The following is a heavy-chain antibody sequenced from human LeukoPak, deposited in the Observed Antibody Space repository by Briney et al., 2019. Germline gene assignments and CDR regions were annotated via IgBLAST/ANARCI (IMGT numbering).Heavy chain of an antibody. V-gene: IGHV3-74*01. J-gene: IGHJ4*02. CDR3: ATSRTFDY. Sequence: GGSLRLSCAASGFTFSSYWMHWVRQAPGKGLVWVSHINSDGSSTNYADSVRGRFTISRDNAKNTVYLQMNSLRAEDTAVYYCATSRTFDYWGQGTLVTVSS. CDR1: GFTFSSYW. D-gene: IGHD2-8*01. CDR2: INSDGSST.